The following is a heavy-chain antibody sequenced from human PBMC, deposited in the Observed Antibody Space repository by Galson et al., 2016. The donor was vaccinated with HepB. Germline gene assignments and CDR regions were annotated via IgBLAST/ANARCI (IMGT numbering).Heavy chain of an antibody. Sequence: QSGAEVKKPGESLRISCKGSGYIFTNCYIGWVRQMPGKGLEWMGIIYPDESDIRYSPSLQGQVTISADKSINTAYLQWSSLKASDTAIYYCARQYNGTFSAWFDPWGQGILITVSS. CDR2: IYPDESDI. J-gene: IGHJ5*02. CDR1: GYIFTNCY. V-gene: IGHV5-51*01. D-gene: IGHD1-26*01. CDR3: ARQYNGTFSAWFDP.